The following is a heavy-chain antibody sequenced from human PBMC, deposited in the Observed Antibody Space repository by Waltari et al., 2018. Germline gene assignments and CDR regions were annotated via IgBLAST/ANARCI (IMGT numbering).Heavy chain of an antibody. Sequence: QLQLQESGPGLVKPSETLSLTCTVSGGSISSSSYSWGWIRQPPGKGLEWIGSIYYSGSTYYNPSLKSRVTISVDTSKNQFSLKLSSVTAADTAVYYCASGIHGYSSSGDYWGQGTLVTVSS. J-gene: IGHJ4*02. D-gene: IGHD6-6*01. CDR2: IYYSGST. CDR3: ASGIHGYSSSGDY. CDR1: GGSISSSSYS. V-gene: IGHV4-39*01.